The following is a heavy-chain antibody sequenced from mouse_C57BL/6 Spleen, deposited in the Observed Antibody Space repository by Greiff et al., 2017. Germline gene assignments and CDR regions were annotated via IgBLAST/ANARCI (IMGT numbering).Heavy chain of an antibody. CDR2: INPSNGGT. CDR1: GYTFTSYW. D-gene: IGHD2-4*01. Sequence: QVQLQQPGTELVKPGASVKLSCKASGYTFTSYWMHWVKQRPGQGLEWIGKINPSNGGTNYNEKFKSKATLTVDKSSSTAYMQLSSLPSEDSAVYYCASAGPGMYDYDDWYFDGWGTGTTVTVSS. V-gene: IGHV1-53*01. J-gene: IGHJ1*03. CDR3: ASAGPGMYDYDDWYFDG.